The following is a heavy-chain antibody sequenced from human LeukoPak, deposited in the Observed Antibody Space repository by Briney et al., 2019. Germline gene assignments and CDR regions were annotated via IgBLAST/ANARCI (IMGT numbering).Heavy chain of an antibody. V-gene: IGHV1-46*01. CDR3: ARDLALHPDYFDY. CDR1: GYTFTSNY. D-gene: IGHD3-16*01. J-gene: IGHJ4*02. Sequence: ASVKVSCKAFGYTFTSNYMHWVRQAPGQGPEWVGVISPSGGSTTYAQKFQGRVTLTRDMSTSTDYLELSSLRSEDTAVYYCARDLALHPDYFDYWGQGTLVTVSS. CDR2: ISPSGGST.